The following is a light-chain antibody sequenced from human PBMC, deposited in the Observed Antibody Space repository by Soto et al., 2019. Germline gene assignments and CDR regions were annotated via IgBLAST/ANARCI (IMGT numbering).Light chain of an antibody. CDR3: QQYKNWPL. J-gene: IGKJ5*01. CDR2: GAS. Sequence: EIVMTQSPYTLSVSPGERATLSCRASQSVRSHLAWYQQKPGQPPRLLIYGASTRATGIPARLSGSGFGTEFTLTISSLQSEDFSVYYCQQYKNWPLFGQGTRLEIK. CDR1: QSVRSH. V-gene: IGKV3-15*01.